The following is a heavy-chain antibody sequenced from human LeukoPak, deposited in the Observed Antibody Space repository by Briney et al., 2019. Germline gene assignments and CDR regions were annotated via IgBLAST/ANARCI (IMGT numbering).Heavy chain of an antibody. CDR2: ISSNGGST. Sequence: GGSLRLSCAASGFTFSSYAMHWVRQAPGKGLEYVSAISSNGGSTYYANSVKGRFTISRDNSKNTLYLQMGSLRAEDMAVYYCARAPAVLSYYYYYMDVWGKGTTVTVSS. CDR1: GFTFSSYA. J-gene: IGHJ6*03. D-gene: IGHD1-1*01. CDR3: ARAPAVLSYYYYYMDV. V-gene: IGHV3-64*01.